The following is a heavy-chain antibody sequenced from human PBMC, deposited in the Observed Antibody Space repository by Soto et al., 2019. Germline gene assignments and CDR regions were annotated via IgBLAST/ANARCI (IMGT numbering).Heavy chain of an antibody. J-gene: IGHJ6*02. Sequence: GESLKISCKGSGYSFTSYWIGWVRQMPGKGLEWMGIIYPGDSDTRYSPSFQGQVTISADKSISTAYLQLSSLKASDTAMYYGAGLEVATIYYYGMDVWGQGTTVTVSS. V-gene: IGHV5-51*01. D-gene: IGHD5-12*01. CDR3: AGLEVATIYYYGMDV. CDR1: GYSFTSYW. CDR2: IYPGDSDT.